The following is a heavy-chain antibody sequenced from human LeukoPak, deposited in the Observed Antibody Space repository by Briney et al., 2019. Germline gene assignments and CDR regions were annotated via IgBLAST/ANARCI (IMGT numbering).Heavy chain of an antibody. D-gene: IGHD6-19*01. CDR1: GGSFSGYY. CDR2: IYYSGST. Sequence: SETLSLTCAVYGGSFSGYYWSWIRQPPGKGLEWIGYIYYSGSTNYNPSLKSRVTISVDTSKSQFSLKLSSVTAADTAVYYCAGSQWLVPYYFDYWGQGTLVTVSS. V-gene: IGHV4-59*01. CDR3: AGSQWLVPYYFDY. J-gene: IGHJ4*02.